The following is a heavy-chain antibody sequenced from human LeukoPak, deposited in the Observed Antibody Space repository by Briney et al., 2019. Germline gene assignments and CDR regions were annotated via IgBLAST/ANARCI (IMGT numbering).Heavy chain of an antibody. D-gene: IGHD3-16*01. J-gene: IGHJ5*02. CDR2: ISDVFAHT. CDR1: GFIFRNFG. Sequence: RGSLRLSCAASGFIFRNFGMSWIRQAPGKGLEWVSHISDVFAHTWYADPVKGRFIISRDNSNNRVFLQMNSLRPEDTALYYCAKDNYGGVYASWGQGTLVTVSS. CDR3: AKDNYGGVYAS. V-gene: IGHV3-23*01.